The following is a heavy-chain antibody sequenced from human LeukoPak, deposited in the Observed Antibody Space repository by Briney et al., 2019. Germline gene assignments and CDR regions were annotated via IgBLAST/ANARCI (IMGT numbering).Heavy chain of an antibody. CDR1: GFISDDYA. V-gene: IGHV3-43*02. CDR2: ISGDGGST. D-gene: IGHD3-3*01. Sequence: GGSLRLSCTASGFISDDYAMLWLRQAPGKGLEWVSLISGDGGSTYYADSVKGRFTVSRDNSKKSLYLQMNSLRTEDTALYYCEKDGTMTRFDYWGQGTLVTVSS. J-gene: IGHJ4*02. CDR3: EKDGTMTRFDY.